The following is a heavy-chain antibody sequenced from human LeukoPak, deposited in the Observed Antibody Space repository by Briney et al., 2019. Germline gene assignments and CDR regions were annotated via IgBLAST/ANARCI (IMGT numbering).Heavy chain of an antibody. J-gene: IGHJ6*02. Sequence: SETLSLTCMVSGGSISSGGYDWSWIRQHPGKGLEWIGYIYYSGSTYYNPSLKSRVTISVDTSKNQFSLKLSSVTAADTAVYYCARAGGYYYYGMDVWGQGTTVTVSS. CDR1: GGSISSGGYD. CDR3: ARAGGYYYYGMDV. CDR2: IYYSGST. D-gene: IGHD3-16*01. V-gene: IGHV4-31*03.